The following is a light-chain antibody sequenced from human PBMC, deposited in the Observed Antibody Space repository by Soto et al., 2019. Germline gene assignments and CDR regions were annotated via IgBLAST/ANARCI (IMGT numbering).Light chain of an antibody. Sequence: QSVLTQPPSVSGAPGQRVTISCSGSSSNIGAGYGVHWYQHLPEMASKLLIYGNNNRPSGVPDRFSGSKSGTSASLAITGLQAEDEADYYCQSYDSSLTEVVFGGGTKVTVL. V-gene: IGLV1-40*01. CDR3: QSYDSSLTEVV. J-gene: IGLJ2*01. CDR1: SSNIGAGYG. CDR2: GNN.